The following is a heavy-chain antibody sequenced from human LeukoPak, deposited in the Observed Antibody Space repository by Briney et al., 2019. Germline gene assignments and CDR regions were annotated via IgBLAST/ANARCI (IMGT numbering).Heavy chain of an antibody. J-gene: IGHJ5*02. CDR1: GYTFTGYY. CDR2: INPNSGGT. CDR3: ARGPLLAARYNWFDP. V-gene: IGHV1-2*02. Sequence: ASVKVSCKASGYTFTGYYMHWVRQAPGQGLEWMGWINPNSGGTNYAQKFQGRVTMTRDTSISTAYMELSRLRSDDTAVYYCARGPLLAARYNWFDPWGQGTLVTVSS. D-gene: IGHD6-25*01.